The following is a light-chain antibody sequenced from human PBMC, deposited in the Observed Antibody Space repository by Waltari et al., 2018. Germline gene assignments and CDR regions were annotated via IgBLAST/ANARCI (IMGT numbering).Light chain of an antibody. CDR2: RAS. V-gene: IGKV3-20*01. CDR3: QQHGTLPAT. CDR1: QRVGSSS. Sequence: EIVLTQSPGTASLSPGERVTLSCRASQRVGSSSLAWYQQKPGQAPRLVIYRASRRATCIPDRFSGSGSGTDFSLTISRLEPEDFAVYYCQQHGTLPATFGQGTKVEIK. J-gene: IGKJ1*01.